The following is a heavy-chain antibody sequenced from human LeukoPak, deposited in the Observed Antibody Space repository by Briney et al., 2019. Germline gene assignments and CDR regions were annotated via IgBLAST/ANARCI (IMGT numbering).Heavy chain of an antibody. CDR3: ARDSIYSYGYGGSDC. D-gene: IGHD5-18*01. J-gene: IGHJ4*02. CDR2: FSGSTGNT. CDR1: GFTFSSSV. V-gene: IGHV3-23*01. Sequence: PGGSLRLSCAASGFTFSSSVMSWVRQAPGKGLEWVSTFSGSTGNTYYADSVKGRFTISRDNAKNSLYLQMNSLRAEDTAVYCCARDSIYSYGYGGSDCWGQGTLVTVSS.